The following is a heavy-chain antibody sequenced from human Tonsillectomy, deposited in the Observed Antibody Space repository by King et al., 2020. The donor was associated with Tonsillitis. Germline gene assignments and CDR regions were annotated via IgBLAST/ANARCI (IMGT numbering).Heavy chain of an antibody. Sequence: VQLVESGGGVVQPGRSLKISCAASGFTFSGYTMHWVRQSPGKGLEWVAIMSYDGSHKYYADSVKGRFTISRDNSKNTLYLQMISLRAEDTAVYYCARDSSWVYSDYQFDYWGQGTLVTVSS. CDR3: ARDSSWVYSDYQFDY. CDR2: MSYDGSHK. J-gene: IGHJ4*02. V-gene: IGHV3-30*01. D-gene: IGHD5-12*01. CDR1: GFTFSGYT.